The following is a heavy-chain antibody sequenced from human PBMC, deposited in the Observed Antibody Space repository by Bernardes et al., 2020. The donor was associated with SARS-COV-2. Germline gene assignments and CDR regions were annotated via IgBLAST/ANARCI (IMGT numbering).Heavy chain of an antibody. Sequence: GGSLRLSCAASGFTFSSYAMSWVRQAPGKGLEWVSAISGSGGSTYYADSVKGRFTISRDNSKNTLFLQMNSLRAEDTAMYYCAKEDSGSYYLFDYWGQGTLVTVSS. CDR2: ISGSGGST. D-gene: IGHD1-26*01. CDR3: AKEDSGSYYLFDY. CDR1: GFTFSSYA. V-gene: IGHV3-23*01. J-gene: IGHJ4*02.